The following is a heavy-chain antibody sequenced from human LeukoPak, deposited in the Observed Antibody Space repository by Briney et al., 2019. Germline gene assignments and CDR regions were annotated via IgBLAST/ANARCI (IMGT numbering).Heavy chain of an antibody. CDR1: GFTFSSYA. Sequence: GGSLRLSCAASGFTFSSYAMSWVRQAPGKGLEWVSSITSSGAATYYADSVKGRFTISRDNSDNTLYLQMNSLRAEDTAVYYCAKDRPNYYGSNGHYYKLNGDCWGQGALVTVSS. CDR2: ITSSGAAT. CDR3: AKDRPNYYGSNGHYYKLNGDC. D-gene: IGHD3-22*01. J-gene: IGHJ4*02. V-gene: IGHV3-23*01.